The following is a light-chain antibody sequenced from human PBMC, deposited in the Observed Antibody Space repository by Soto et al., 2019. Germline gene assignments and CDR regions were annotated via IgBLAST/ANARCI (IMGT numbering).Light chain of an antibody. Sequence: EIVLTQSPATLSLSPGQRATLSSGASHTVSRTYLAWYQQKPGLAPRLLIYDTSTRATAIPDRFSGSGSGMEFTLTSSRLEPQDAPLCSCQHNASPLTFGGGTKVEVK. CDR2: DTS. J-gene: IGKJ4*01. V-gene: IGKV3D-20*01. CDR3: QHNASPLT. CDR1: HTVSRTY.